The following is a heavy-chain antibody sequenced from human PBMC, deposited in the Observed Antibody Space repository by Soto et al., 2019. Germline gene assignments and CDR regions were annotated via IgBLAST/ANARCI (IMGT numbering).Heavy chain of an antibody. CDR2: INPNSGGT. CDR3: ARRRSSGWFDP. D-gene: IGHD3-10*01. V-gene: IGHV1-2*02. CDR1: VYTLTGYY. J-gene: IGHJ5*02. Sequence: SVNVSCKSSVYTLTGYYMHSVRQAPGQGLEWMGWINPNSGGTNYAQKFQGRVTMTRDTSISKAYMELSRLRSDDTAVYYCARRRSSGWFDPWGQGTLVTVSS.